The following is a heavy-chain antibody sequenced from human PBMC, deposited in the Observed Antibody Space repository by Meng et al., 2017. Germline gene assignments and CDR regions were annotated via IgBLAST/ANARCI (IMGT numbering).Heavy chain of an antibody. CDR2: IYTSGST. J-gene: IGHJ3*02. V-gene: IGHV4-61*02. CDR3: ATAPRANYDILTGTNAFDI. Sequence: SETLSLTCTVSGGSISSGSYYWSWIRQPAGKGLEWIGRIYTSGSTNYNPSLKSRVTISLDTSKNQFSLKLSSVTAADTAVYYCATAPRANYDILTGTNAFDIWGQGTMVTVSS. CDR1: GGSISSGSYY. D-gene: IGHD3-9*01.